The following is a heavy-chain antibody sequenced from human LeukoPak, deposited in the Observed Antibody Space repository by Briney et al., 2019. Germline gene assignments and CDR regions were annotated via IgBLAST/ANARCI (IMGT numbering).Heavy chain of an antibody. V-gene: IGHV3-23*01. Sequence: GGSLRLSCAASVSTFSSYAMSWVRQAPGKGLEWVSPISGSGGSTYYADSVKCRFTISRDNSKNTLYLQMNSLRAEDTAVYYCAKDYDGSGWSNWFDPCGQGTLVTVSS. CDR3: AKDYDGSGWSNWFDP. CDR2: ISGSGGST. D-gene: IGHD6-19*01. J-gene: IGHJ5*02. CDR1: VSTFSSYA.